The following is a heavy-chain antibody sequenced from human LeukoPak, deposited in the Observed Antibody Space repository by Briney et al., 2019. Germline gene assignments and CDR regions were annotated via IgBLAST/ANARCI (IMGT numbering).Heavy chain of an antibody. D-gene: IGHD4-17*01. CDR2: IYYSGST. V-gene: IGHV4-39*07. CDR3: ASTNKATVILFDY. Sequence: SETLSLTCTVSGGSISSRSYYWGWIRQPPGKGLEWIGSIYYSGSTYYNPSLKSRVTISVDTSKNQFSLKLSSVTAADTAVYYCASTNKATVILFDYWGQGTLVTVSS. CDR1: GGSISSRSYY. J-gene: IGHJ4*02.